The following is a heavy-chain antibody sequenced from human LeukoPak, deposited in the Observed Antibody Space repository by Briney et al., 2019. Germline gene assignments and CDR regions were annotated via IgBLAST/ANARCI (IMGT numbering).Heavy chain of an antibody. D-gene: IGHD3-22*01. CDR3: ARDHLYYYDSSGYEIDY. CDR2: ISGSGGSA. CDR1: GFTFSTYG. J-gene: IGHJ4*02. Sequence: GGSLRLSCAASGFTFSTYGMSWVRQAPGKGLEWVSSISGSGGSAYYADSVKGRFTISRDNAKNSLYLQMNSLRAEDTAVYYCARDHLYYYDSSGYEIDYWGQGTLVTVSS. V-gene: IGHV3-23*01.